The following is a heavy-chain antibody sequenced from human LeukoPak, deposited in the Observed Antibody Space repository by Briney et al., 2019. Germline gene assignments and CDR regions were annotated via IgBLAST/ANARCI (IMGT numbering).Heavy chain of an antibody. Sequence: SETLSLTCNVTGASISSWYWSWIRQPPGKGLEWIGDIYGSGSNNYNPSLKSRVSMSADTSKNQISLNLKFVTAADTAVYYCARQTVLVGYANGLGFNYWGEGALVTVSS. CDR1: GASISSWY. V-gene: IGHV4-59*01. CDR2: IYGSGSN. J-gene: IGHJ4*02. D-gene: IGHD2-2*01. CDR3: ARQTVLVGYANGLGFNY.